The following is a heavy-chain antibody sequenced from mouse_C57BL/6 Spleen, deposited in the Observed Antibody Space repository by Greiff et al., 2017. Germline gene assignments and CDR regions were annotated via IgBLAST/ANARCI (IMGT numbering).Heavy chain of an antibody. D-gene: IGHD1-1*01. Sequence: EVQLQQSGPELVKPGASVKIPCKASGYTFTDYNMDWVKQSHGKSLEWIGDINPNNGGTIYNQKFKGKATLTVDKSSSTAYMELRSLTSEDTAVYYCARSLITTVVKGLFDYWGQGTTLTVSS. CDR1: GYTFTDYN. J-gene: IGHJ2*01. CDR2: INPNNGGT. V-gene: IGHV1-18*01. CDR3: ARSLITTVVKGLFDY.